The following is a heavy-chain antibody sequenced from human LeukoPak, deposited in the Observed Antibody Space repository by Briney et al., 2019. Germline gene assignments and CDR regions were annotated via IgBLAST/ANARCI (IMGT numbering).Heavy chain of an antibody. Sequence: GGSLRLSCVASGFSFNNFGMSWVRQAPGRGLEWVSSISGTGGSTHYADSVKGRFTISRDNSKNTLYLQMNSLRAGDTAVYYCAKSSYYDSSGFYREYYFDYWGQGTLVTVSS. CDR1: GFSFNNFG. J-gene: IGHJ4*02. CDR3: AKSSYYDSSGFYREYYFDY. CDR2: ISGTGGST. V-gene: IGHV3-23*01. D-gene: IGHD3-22*01.